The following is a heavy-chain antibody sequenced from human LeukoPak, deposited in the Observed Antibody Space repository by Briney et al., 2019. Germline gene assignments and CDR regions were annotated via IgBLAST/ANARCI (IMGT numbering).Heavy chain of an antibody. Sequence: SETLSLTCAVYGGSFSGYYWSWIRQPPGKGLEWIGEINHSGSTNYNPSLKSRVTISVDTSKNQFSLKLSSVTAADTAVYYCARAIRWAFDYWGQGTLVTVSS. CDR3: ARAIRWAFDY. CDR2: INHSGST. D-gene: IGHD4-23*01. J-gene: IGHJ4*02. V-gene: IGHV4-34*01. CDR1: GGSFSGYY.